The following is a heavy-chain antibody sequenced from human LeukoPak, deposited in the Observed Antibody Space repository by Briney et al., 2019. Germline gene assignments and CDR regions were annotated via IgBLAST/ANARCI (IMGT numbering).Heavy chain of an antibody. CDR2: ISDRGYST. Sequence: PGGSLRLSCAASGFTFSNYGMSWVRQAPGKGLEWVSVISDRGYSTHSADSVKGRFTISRDNSKNTLYLQMNSLRAEDTALYYCAKVVTKWELLYFDYWGQGILVTVSP. V-gene: IGHV3-23*01. J-gene: IGHJ4*02. D-gene: IGHD1-26*01. CDR1: GFTFSNYG. CDR3: AKVVTKWELLYFDY.